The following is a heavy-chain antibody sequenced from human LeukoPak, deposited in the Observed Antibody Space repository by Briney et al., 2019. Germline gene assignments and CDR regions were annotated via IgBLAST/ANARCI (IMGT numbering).Heavy chain of an antibody. D-gene: IGHD2-2*01. V-gene: IGHV3-7*01. Sequence: GGSLRLSCAASGFTFSSYWMSWVRQAPGKGLEWVANIKQDGSEKYYVDSVKGRFTISRDNAKNSLYLQMNSLRAEDTAVYYCARDRTTYCSSTSCYFRARYCYYYMDVWGKGTTVTISS. CDR2: IKQDGSEK. J-gene: IGHJ6*03. CDR3: ARDRTTYCSSTSCYFRARYCYYYMDV. CDR1: GFTFSSYW.